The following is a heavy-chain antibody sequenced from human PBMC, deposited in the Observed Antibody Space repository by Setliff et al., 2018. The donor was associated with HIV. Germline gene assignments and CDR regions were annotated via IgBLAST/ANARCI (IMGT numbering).Heavy chain of an antibody. J-gene: IGHJ3*02. CDR2: IFDSENT. CDR3: ARQITSVTTEKLVVNDAFDI. V-gene: IGHV4-59*01. D-gene: IGHD3-22*01. Sequence: SETLSLTCSVSNDSITYYYWNWIRQPPGKGLEWIGNIFDSENTNYNPSLKSRVTMSVDTSKNQFSLKLSSVTAADTAVYYRARQITSVTTEKLVVNDAFDIWGQGIMVTVPS. CDR1: NDSITYYY.